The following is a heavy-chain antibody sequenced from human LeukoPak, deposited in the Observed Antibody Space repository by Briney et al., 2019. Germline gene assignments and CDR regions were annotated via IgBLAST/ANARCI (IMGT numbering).Heavy chain of an antibody. CDR3: AFGLSVTTVTSSYYYYGMDV. D-gene: IGHD4-11*01. Sequence: SETLSLTCTVSGGSISSYYWSWIRQPPGKGLEWIGCIYYSGSTNYNPSLKSRVTISVDTSKNQFSLKLSSVTAADTAVYYCAFGLSVTTVTSSYYYYGMDVWGQGTTVTVSS. CDR2: IYYSGST. CDR1: GGSISSYY. V-gene: IGHV4-59*01. J-gene: IGHJ6*02.